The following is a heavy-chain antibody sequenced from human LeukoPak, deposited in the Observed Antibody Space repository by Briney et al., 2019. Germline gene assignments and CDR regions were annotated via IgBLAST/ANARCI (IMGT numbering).Heavy chain of an antibody. Sequence: ASVKVSCKASGYSFTTYGISWVRQAPGQGLEWMGWISPYNGKAEYAQKFQGRVTMTTDTITSTVNMDLRSLSSDDTAVYYCARDLVSHILPLYMDVWGKGTTVTVSS. CDR3: ARDLVSHILPLYMDV. J-gene: IGHJ6*03. CDR2: ISPYNGKA. D-gene: IGHD2-8*01. V-gene: IGHV1-18*01. CDR1: GYSFTTYG.